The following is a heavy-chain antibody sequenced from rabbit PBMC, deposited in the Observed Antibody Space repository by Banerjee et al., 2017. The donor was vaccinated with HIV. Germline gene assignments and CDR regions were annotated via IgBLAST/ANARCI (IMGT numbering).Heavy chain of an antibody. J-gene: IGHJ2*01. D-gene: IGHD1-1*01. CDR3: ARGGVASTGYTYAFDP. V-gene: IGHV1S45*01. Sequence: QEQLEESGGDLVKPEGSLTLTCTASGISFSNGYVMCWVRQAPRKGLERIACLNTSSGNPVYASWAEGRFTLSKTSSATVTLPITSLTAADTATYVFARGGVASTGYTYAFDPWGPGPLVTVS. CDR2: LNTSSGNP. CDR1: GISFSNGYV.